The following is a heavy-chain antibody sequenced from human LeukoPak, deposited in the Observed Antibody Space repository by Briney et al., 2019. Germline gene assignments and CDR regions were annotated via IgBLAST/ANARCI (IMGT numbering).Heavy chain of an antibody. D-gene: IGHD3/OR15-3a*01. J-gene: IGHJ4*02. V-gene: IGHV4-38-2*02. CDR2: IYYSGNT. CDR3: ARQTGSGLFILP. Sequence: SETLSLTCTVSGYSISSGYYWAWIRQPPGMGREWIGRIYYSGNTYYNATLRSQNSISIDTSKNQFSLQLPSVTGADTAVYCCARQTGSGLFILPGGQGTLVTVSS. CDR1: GYSISSGYY.